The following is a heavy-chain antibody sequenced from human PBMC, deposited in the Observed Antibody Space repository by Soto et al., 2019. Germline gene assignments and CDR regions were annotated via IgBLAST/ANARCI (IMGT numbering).Heavy chain of an antibody. CDR3: ARAIAVAGTVLYYGMDV. J-gene: IGHJ6*02. D-gene: IGHD6-19*01. CDR1: GGTFSSYA. CDR2: IIPIFGTA. Sequence: SVKVSCKASGGTFSSYAISWVRQAPGQGLEWMGGIIPIFGTANYAQKFQGRVTITADESTSTAYMELSSLRSEDTAVYYCARAIAVAGTVLYYGMDVWGQGTTVTAP. V-gene: IGHV1-69*13.